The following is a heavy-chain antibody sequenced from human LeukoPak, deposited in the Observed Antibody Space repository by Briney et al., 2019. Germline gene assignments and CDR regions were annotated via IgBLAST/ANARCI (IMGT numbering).Heavy chain of an antibody. CDR2: INPSDGAT. CDR3: ARSSSGTHFDY. CDR1: GYTFTIYN. V-gene: IGHV1-46*01. Sequence: GASVKVSCKASGYTFTIYNIHWVRQAPGQGLEWMGMINPSDGATTYAQRFQGRLTMTRDMSTTTVYMDLRSLRAEDTAVYYCARSSSGTHFDYWGQGTLVTVSS. J-gene: IGHJ4*02. D-gene: IGHD2-2*01.